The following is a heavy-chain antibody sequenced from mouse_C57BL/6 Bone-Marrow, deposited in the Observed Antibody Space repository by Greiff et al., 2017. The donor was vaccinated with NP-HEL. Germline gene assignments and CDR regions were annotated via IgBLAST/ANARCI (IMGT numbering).Heavy chain of an antibody. J-gene: IGHJ1*03. CDR3: ARCITTVVARYFDV. V-gene: IGHV1-85*01. CDR2: IYPRDGST. D-gene: IGHD1-1*01. CDR1: GYTFTSYD. Sequence: QVQLKQSGPELVKPGASVKLSCKASGYTFTSYDINWVQQRPGQGLEWIGWIYPRDGSTKYNEKFKGKATLTVDTSSSTAYMELHSLTSEDSAVYFCARCITTVVARYFDVWGTGTTVTVSS.